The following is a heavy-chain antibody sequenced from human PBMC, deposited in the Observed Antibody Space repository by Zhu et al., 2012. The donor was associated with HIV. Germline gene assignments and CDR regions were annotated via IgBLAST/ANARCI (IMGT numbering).Heavy chain of an antibody. D-gene: IGHD4-23*01. V-gene: IGHV4-59*01. J-gene: IGHJ5*02. CDR1: GGSISNYY. CDR2: IYYNGNT. CDR3: TKLHTRGIEEFDP. Sequence: QVQLQESGPGLVKSSETLSLICTVSGGSISNYYWSWIRQPPGKGLEWIGYIYYNGNTNYNPSLKSRVSISVDTSKNHFSLKLNSVTPADTAVYYCTKLHTRGIEEFDPWGPEPWSPSPQ.